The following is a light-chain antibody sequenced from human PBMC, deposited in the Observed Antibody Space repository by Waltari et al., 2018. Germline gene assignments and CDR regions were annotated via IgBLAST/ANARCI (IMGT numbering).Light chain of an antibody. Sequence: AIRMTQSPSSFSASTGDRVTITCRASQGISSYLAWYQQKPEKAPKLLIYAASTLQSGVPSRFSGSGSGTDFTLTISCLQSEDFSTYYCQQYYSYPLTFGPGTKVDIK. CDR2: AAS. J-gene: IGKJ3*01. CDR1: QGISSY. CDR3: QQYYSYPLT. V-gene: IGKV1-8*01.